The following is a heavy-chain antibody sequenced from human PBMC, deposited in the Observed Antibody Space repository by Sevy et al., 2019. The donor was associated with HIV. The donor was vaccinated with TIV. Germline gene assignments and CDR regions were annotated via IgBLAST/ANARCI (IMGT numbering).Heavy chain of an antibody. V-gene: IGHV3-33*01. D-gene: IGHD3-10*01. CDR3: ARGGYYYANAAYYAIDS. J-gene: IGHJ4*02. Sequence: GGSLRLSCAATGFTFSNYAMHWVRQAPGKGMEWVAIIWSDGAYQYHGDSVKGRFTISRDNSKNTLYLQMNNVRVEDTAVYYCARGGYYYANAAYYAIDSWGQGTLVTVSS. CDR1: GFTFSNYA. CDR2: IWSDGAYQ.